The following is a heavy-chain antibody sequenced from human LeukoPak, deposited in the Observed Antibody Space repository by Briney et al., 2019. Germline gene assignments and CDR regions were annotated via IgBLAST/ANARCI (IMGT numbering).Heavy chain of an antibody. J-gene: IGHJ3*02. CDR2: IYYSGST. CDR1: GGSISSYY. CDR3: ARDRSYAAVAGTNAFDI. V-gene: IGHV4-59*12. Sequence: SETLSLTCTVSGGSISSYYWSWIRQPPGKGLEWIGYIYYSGSTNYNPSLKSRVTISVDTSKNQFSLKLSSVTAADTAVYYCARDRSYAAVAGTNAFDIWGQGTMVTVSS. D-gene: IGHD6-19*01.